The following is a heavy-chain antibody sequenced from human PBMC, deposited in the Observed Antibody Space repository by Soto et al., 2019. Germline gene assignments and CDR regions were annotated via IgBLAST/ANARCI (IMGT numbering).Heavy chain of an antibody. CDR3: ARQEDDFWSGYYFHWFDP. J-gene: IGHJ5*02. D-gene: IGHD3-3*01. V-gene: IGHV1-46*03. Sequence: GASVKVSCKASGYTFTSYYMHWVRQAPGQGLEWMGIINPSGGSTSYAQKFQGRVTMTRDTSTSTVYMELSSLRSEDTAVYYCARQEDDFWSGYYFHWFDPWGQGTLVTVSS. CDR1: GYTFTSYY. CDR2: INPSGGST.